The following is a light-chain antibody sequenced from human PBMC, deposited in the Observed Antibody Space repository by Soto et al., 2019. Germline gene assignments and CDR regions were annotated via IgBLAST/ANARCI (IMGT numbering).Light chain of an antibody. V-gene: IGLV2-23*02. CDR3: CSYAVTSTYV. CDR1: SRDVGSYNL. J-gene: IGLJ1*01. Sequence: GFPRRGSRIFKNKTSRDVGSYNLVSWYQQHPGKAPKLMIYEVSKRPSGVSNRFSGSKSDNTASLTISGLQAEDEADYCCCSYAVTSTYVFGTGTKVTVL. CDR2: EVS.